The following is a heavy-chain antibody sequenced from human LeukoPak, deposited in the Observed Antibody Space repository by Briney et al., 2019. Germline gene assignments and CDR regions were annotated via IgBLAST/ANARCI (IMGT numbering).Heavy chain of an antibody. J-gene: IGHJ4*02. D-gene: IGHD3-9*01. CDR1: GYTFTSYG. Sequence: ASVKVSCKASGYTFTSYGISWVRQAPGQGLEWMGWISAYNGNTNYAQKFQGRVTMTRDTSISTAYMELSRLRSDDTAVYYCARMTYYDILTGYPPDYWGQGTLVTVSS. CDR2: ISAYNGNT. V-gene: IGHV1-18*01. CDR3: ARMTYYDILTGYPPDY.